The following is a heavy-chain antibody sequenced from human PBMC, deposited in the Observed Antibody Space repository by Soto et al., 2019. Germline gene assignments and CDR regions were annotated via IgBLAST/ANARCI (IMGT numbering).Heavy chain of an antibody. V-gene: IGHV6-1*01. CDR3: GRLVGNSWIDY. Sequence: SQTLPLTYAISGDSVSSNRATWNWFRQSPSRGLEWLGRTYYRSKWYHDYAVSLNGRGTINPDTSQNQFSLHLTSVTPEDTAVYYCGRLVGNSWIDYWGQGTLVTVSS. D-gene: IGHD6-13*01. J-gene: IGHJ4*02. CDR2: TYYRSKWYH. CDR1: GDSVSSNRAT.